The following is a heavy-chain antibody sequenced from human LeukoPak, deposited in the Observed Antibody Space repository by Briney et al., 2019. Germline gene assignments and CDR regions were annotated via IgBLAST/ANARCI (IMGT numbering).Heavy chain of an antibody. CDR2: INPSERT. CDR1: SRSFSGYY. CDR3: AVAAAGSYYYFDY. D-gene: IGHD6-13*01. Sequence: SETLSLTCAVYSRSFSGYYCSWIPHPTGKGREWIGEINPSERTRYHPSLKSRVTISVDASKKQFSLKLSSVTAADTSVYYCAVAAAGSYYYFDYWGQGTLVTVSP. J-gene: IGHJ4*02. V-gene: IGHV4-34*01.